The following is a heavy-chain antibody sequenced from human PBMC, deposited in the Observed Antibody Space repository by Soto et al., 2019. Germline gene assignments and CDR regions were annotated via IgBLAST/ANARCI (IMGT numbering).Heavy chain of an antibody. Sequence: QVQLVESGGGVVQPGRSLRLSCAASGFTFSSYGMHWVRQAPGKGLEWVAVIWYDGSNKYYADSVKGRFTISRDNSKNTLYLQMNILRADDTAVYYCAREQQLAFDYWGQGTLVTVSS. CDR1: GFTFSSYG. CDR3: AREQQLAFDY. CDR2: IWYDGSNK. D-gene: IGHD6-6*01. J-gene: IGHJ4*02. V-gene: IGHV3-33*01.